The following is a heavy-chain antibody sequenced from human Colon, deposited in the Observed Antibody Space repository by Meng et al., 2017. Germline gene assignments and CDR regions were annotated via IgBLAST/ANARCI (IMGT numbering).Heavy chain of an antibody. V-gene: IGHV4-4*02. Sequence: QVQLQQSGPGLVQPSGTLSLTCTVSGGSITNRNLWSWVRLPPGKGLEWIGEVYHRGDTNYNPSLKSRVDISVDKSKNQFYLSLFSVTAADTAVYYCGRDQGRELINHWGQGTLVTVSS. CDR2: VYHRGDT. J-gene: IGHJ4*02. CDR1: GGSITNRNL. D-gene: IGHD1-7*01. CDR3: GRDQGRELINH.